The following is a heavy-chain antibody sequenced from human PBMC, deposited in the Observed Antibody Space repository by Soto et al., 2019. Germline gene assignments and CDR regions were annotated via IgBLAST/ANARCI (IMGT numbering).Heavy chain of an antibody. J-gene: IGHJ4*02. CDR2: IYYSGST. V-gene: IGHV4-59*01. D-gene: IGHD3-10*01. CDR1: GGSISSYY. Sequence: PSETLSLTCTVSGGSISSYYWSWIRQPPGKGLEWIGYIYYSGSTNYNPSLKSRVTISVDTSKNQFSLKLSSVTAADTAVYYCARFRRRHYYGSGATVVGYWGLGTLVTVSS. CDR3: ARFRRRHYYGSGATVVGY.